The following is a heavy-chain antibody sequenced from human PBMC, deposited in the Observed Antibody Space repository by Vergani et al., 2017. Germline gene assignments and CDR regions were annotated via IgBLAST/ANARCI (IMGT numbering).Heavy chain of an antibody. CDR3: AAHCSGGSCYSDGYYYYYMDV. CDR1: GYTFTGYY. CDR2: INPNSGGT. D-gene: IGHD2-15*01. Sequence: QVQLVQSGAEVKKPGASVKVSCKASGYTFTGYYMHWVRQAPGQGLEWMGWINPNSGGTNYAQKFQGRVTMTRDTSISTAYMELSSLRSEDTAVYYCAAHCSGGSCYSDGYYYYYMDVWGKGTTVTVSS. J-gene: IGHJ6*03. V-gene: IGHV1-2*02.